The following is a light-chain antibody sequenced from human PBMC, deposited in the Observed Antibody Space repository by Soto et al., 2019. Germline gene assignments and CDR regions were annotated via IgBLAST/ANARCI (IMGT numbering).Light chain of an antibody. J-gene: IGLJ2*01. CDR1: NSNIASNT. CDR3: AAWDASLNGVV. V-gene: IGLV1-44*01. CDR2: SNN. Sequence: QSVLTQPASASGTPGQRVTISCSGSNSNIASNTVNWYQQVPGTAPKLLIYSNNQRPSGVPDRFSASKSGTSASLAISGLQSEDEADYHCAAWDASLNGVVFGGGTQLTVL.